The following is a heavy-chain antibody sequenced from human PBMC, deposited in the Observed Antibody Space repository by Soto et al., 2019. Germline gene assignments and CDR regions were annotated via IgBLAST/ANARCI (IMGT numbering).Heavy chain of an antibody. J-gene: IGHJ3*02. Sequence: PGGSLRLSCAASGFTFSSYAMHWVRQAPGKGLEWVAVISYDGSNKYYADSVKGRFTISRDNSKNTLYLQMNSLRAEDTAVYYCAKDQSVGDYDSSSAFNIWGQGKMVTVSS. CDR2: ISYDGSNK. CDR3: AKDQSVGDYDSSSAFNI. D-gene: IGHD3-22*01. CDR1: GFTFSSYA. V-gene: IGHV3-30-3*01.